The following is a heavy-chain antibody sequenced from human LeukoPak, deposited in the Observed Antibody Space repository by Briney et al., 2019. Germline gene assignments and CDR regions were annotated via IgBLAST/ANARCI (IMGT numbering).Heavy chain of an antibody. Sequence: SETLSPTCTVSGGSISSSSYYWGWIRQPPGKGLEWIGSMYYSGSTYYNPSLKSRVTLSVDTSKTQFSLKLSSVTAADTAVYFCARHPGYYESSGTKDYSGPGNLVTVSS. J-gene: IGHJ4*02. D-gene: IGHD3-22*01. CDR1: GGSISSSSYY. CDR3: ARHPGYYESSGTKDY. V-gene: IGHV4-39*01. CDR2: MYYSGST.